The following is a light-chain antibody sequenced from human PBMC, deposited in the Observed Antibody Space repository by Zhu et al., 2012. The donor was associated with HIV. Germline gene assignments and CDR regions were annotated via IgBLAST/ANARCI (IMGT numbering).Light chain of an antibody. V-gene: IGKV3-20*01. CDR2: DGS. CDR1: QAVIRTY. J-gene: IGKJ1*01. CDR3: QQYGSSPT. Sequence: EIVLTQSPGTLSLSPGETATLSCRAAQAVIRTYIAWYQQKPGQAPRLLIYDGSSRATGIPDRFSASGSETDFTLTISRLEPEDFAVYYCQQYGSSPTFGQGTKVEIK.